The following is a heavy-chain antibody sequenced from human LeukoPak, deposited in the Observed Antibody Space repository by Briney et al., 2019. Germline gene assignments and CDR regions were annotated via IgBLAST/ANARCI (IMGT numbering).Heavy chain of an antibody. V-gene: IGHV3-23*01. CDR2: ISGSGGST. CDR3: AQGEVAAIH. CDR1: GFTFSSYA. Sequence: GRSLRLSCAASGFTFSSYAMHWVRQAPGKGLEWVSAISGSGGSTYYADSVKGRFTISRDNSKNTLYLQMNSLRAEDTAVYYCAQGEVAAIHWGQGTLVTVSS. J-gene: IGHJ4*02. D-gene: IGHD2-15*01.